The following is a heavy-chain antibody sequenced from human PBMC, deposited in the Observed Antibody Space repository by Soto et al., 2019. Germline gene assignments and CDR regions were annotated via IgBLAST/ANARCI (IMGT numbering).Heavy chain of an antibody. V-gene: IGHV4-30-2*01. CDR2: IYHSGST. D-gene: IGHD2-2*01. J-gene: IGHJ5*02. CDR1: GGSISSGGDS. CDR3: ARVPDR. Sequence: ASETPSLTRGVSGGSISSGGDSWSWIRQPPGKGLEWIGYIYHSGSTYYNPSLKSRVTISVDRSKNQFSLKLSSVTAADTAVYYCARVPDRWGQGTLVTVSS.